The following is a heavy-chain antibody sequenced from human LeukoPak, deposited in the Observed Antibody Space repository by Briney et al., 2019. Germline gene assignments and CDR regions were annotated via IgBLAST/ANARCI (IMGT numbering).Heavy chain of an antibody. CDR3: ASATLRCSGGSCYEMDV. CDR1: GYTFTSYG. D-gene: IGHD2-15*01. CDR2: INPNSGGT. Sequence: GASVKVSCKASGYTFTSYGISWVRQAPGQGLEWMGWINPNSGGTNYAQKFQGRVTMTRDTSISTAYMELSSLRSEDTAVYYCASATLRCSGGSCYEMDVWGKGTTVTVSS. V-gene: IGHV1-2*02. J-gene: IGHJ6*04.